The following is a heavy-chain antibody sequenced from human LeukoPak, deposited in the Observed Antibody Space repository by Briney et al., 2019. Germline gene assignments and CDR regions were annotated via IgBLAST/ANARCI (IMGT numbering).Heavy chain of an antibody. CDR2: ISSSRSYI. Sequence: PGGSLRLSCGASGFTLRSYSMNWVRQAPGKGLEWVSSISSSRSYIYYADSVKGRFTISRDNAKNSLYLQMNSLRAEDTAVYYCARDSYYDSSGYPSRRYYYYMDVWGKGTTVTVSS. V-gene: IGHV3-21*01. CDR3: ARDSYYDSSGYPSRRYYYYMDV. CDR1: GFTLRSYS. J-gene: IGHJ6*03. D-gene: IGHD3-22*01.